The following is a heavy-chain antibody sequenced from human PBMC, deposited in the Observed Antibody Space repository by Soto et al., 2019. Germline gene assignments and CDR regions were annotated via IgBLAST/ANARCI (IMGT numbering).Heavy chain of an antibody. D-gene: IGHD1-26*01. CDR1: GGSFSGYY. CDR3: ASGNAWEALLAY. Sequence: SETLSLTCAVYGGSFSGYYWSWIRQPPGKGLEWIGEINHSGSTNYNPSLKSRVTISVDTSKNQFSLKLSSVTAADTAVYYCASGNAWEALLAYWGQGTLVTVSS. J-gene: IGHJ4*02. CDR2: INHSGST. V-gene: IGHV4-34*01.